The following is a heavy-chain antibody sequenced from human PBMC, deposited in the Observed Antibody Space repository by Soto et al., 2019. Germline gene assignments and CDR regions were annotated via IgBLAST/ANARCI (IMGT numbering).Heavy chain of an antibody. Sequence: GGSLRLSCAASGFTFSNAWMSWVRQAPGKGLEWVGRIKSKIDGGTADYAAPVKGRFSISRDDSKNTLYPQMNSLKNEDTAVYYCTRDILVVPTAYLETYYFDYWGQGTLVTVSS. CDR3: TRDILVVPTAYLETYYFDY. CDR2: IKSKIDGGTA. V-gene: IGHV3-15*01. D-gene: IGHD2-2*01. CDR1: GFTFSNAW. J-gene: IGHJ4*02.